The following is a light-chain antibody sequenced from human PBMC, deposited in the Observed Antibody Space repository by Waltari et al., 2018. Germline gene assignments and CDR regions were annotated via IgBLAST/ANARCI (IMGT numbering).Light chain of an antibody. CDR1: QSISSY. CDR2: AAS. V-gene: IGKV1-39*01. J-gene: IGKJ1*01. CDR3: QQSYSTPRT. Sequence: DIQMTQSPSSLSASVGDRCTITCRASQSISSYLNWYQQKPGKAPKLLIYAASSLQSGVPLRFSGSGSGTDFTLTISSLQPEDFATYYCQQSYSTPRTFGQGTKVEIK.